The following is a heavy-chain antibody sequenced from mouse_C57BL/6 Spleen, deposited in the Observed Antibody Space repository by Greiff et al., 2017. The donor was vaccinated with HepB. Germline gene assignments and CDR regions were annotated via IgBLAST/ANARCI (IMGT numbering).Heavy chain of an antibody. CDR2: IYPGDGDT. CDR3: ARRGTGTWSFDY. Sequence: VQGVEPGAELVKPGASVKISCKASGYAFSSYWMNWVKQRPGKGLEWIGQIYPGDGDTNYNGKFKGKATLTADKSSSTAYMQLSSLTSEDSAVYFCARRGTGTWSFDYWGQGTTLTVSS. CDR1: GYAFSSYW. V-gene: IGHV1-80*01. J-gene: IGHJ2*01. D-gene: IGHD4-1*01.